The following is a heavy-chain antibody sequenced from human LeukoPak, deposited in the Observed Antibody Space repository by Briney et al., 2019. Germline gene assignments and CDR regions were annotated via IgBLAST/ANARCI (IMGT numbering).Heavy chain of an antibody. J-gene: IGHJ4*02. D-gene: IGHD3-10*02. Sequence: SETLSLTCAVYGGSFSGYYWSWIRQPPGKGLEWIGEINHSGSTNYNPSLKSRVTISVDTSKNQFPLKLSSVTAADTAVYYCARGTSTFGNSRIFFYWGQGTLVTVSS. CDR1: GGSFSGYY. CDR3: ARGTSTFGNSRIFFY. CDR2: INHSGST. V-gene: IGHV4-34*01.